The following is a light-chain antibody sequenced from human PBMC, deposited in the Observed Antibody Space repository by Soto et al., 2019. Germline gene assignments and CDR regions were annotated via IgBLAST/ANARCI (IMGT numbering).Light chain of an antibody. Sequence: DIQMIQSPSSLSASVGYTISVTCRASQSSRTSVHWYQHSPGQPPKLLVHGASSLHRGVPSRFSGSGSGTEFTLIISSLQPDDFGTYYCQHTYNVPYTFGQGT. CDR2: GAS. V-gene: IGKV1-39*01. CDR1: QSSRTS. J-gene: IGKJ2*01. CDR3: QHTYNVPYT.